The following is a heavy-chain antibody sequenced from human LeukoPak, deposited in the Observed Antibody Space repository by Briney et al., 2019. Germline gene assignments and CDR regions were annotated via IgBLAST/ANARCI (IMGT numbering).Heavy chain of an antibody. V-gene: IGHV4-31*03. CDR3: ARDCGGDKDI. J-gene: IGHJ3*02. Sequence: PSETLSLTCTVSGGPISSGGYYWSWIRQHPGKGLEWIGYIYYSGSTYYNPSLKSRVTISVDTSKNQFSLKLSSVTAADTAVYYCARDCGGDKDIWGQGTMVTVSS. D-gene: IGHD2-21*01. CDR1: GGPISSGGYY. CDR2: IYYSGST.